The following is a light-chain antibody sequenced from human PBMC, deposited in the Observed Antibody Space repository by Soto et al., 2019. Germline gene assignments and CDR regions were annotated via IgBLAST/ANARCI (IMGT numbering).Light chain of an antibody. Sequence: QSALTQHPSASGSPGQSVSISCTGTSSDVGGYDYVSWYQQHPGKAPKLMNYEVTKRPSGVPDRFSDSKSGNTASLTVSGLQAEDEADYYCSSHAASNNFVFGPGTKLTVL. CDR3: SSHAASNNFV. CDR1: SSDVGGYDY. J-gene: IGLJ1*01. CDR2: EVT. V-gene: IGLV2-8*01.